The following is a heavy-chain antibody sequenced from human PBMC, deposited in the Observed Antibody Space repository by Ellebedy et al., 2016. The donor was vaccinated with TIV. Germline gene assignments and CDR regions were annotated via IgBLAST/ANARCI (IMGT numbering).Heavy chain of an antibody. V-gene: IGHV3-74*01. CDR2: INTDGSTT. CDR3: ARLGGHGYSYGFDY. CDR1: GFTFSSYW. D-gene: IGHD5-18*01. Sequence: GESLKISCAASGFTFSSYWMHWVRQAPGKGLVWVSHINTDGSTTNYADSVKGRFPIARENAKNTLYLQMNRLRAEATAVYYCARLGGHGYSYGFDYWGQGILVIVSS. J-gene: IGHJ4*02.